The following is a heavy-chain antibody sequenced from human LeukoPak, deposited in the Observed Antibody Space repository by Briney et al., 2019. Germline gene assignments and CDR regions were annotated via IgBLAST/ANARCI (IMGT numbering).Heavy chain of an antibody. CDR1: GYTFTGYY. CDR2: INPNSGGT. CDR3: AREAPLTGYYRDY. J-gene: IGHJ4*02. D-gene: IGHD3-9*01. V-gene: IGHV1-2*02. Sequence: ASVKVSCKASGYTFTGYYIHWVRQAPGQGLEWMGWINPNSGGTNYAQKFQGRVTMTRDTSISTAYMELSRLRSDDTDVYYCAREAPLTGYYRDYWGQGTLVTVSS.